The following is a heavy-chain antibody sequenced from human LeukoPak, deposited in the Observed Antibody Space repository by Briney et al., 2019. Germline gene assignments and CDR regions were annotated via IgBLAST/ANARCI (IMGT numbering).Heavy chain of an antibody. CDR1: GFTFSSYA. Sequence: GGSLRLSCAASGFTFSSYAMSWVRQAPGKGLEWVSAISGSGGSTYYADSVKGRFTISRDNSKNTLYLQMNSLRAEDTAVYYCANHYGSSPTFDYWGQGTLVTVSS. D-gene: IGHD1-26*01. J-gene: IGHJ4*02. CDR3: ANHYGSSPTFDY. V-gene: IGHV3-23*01. CDR2: ISGSGGST.